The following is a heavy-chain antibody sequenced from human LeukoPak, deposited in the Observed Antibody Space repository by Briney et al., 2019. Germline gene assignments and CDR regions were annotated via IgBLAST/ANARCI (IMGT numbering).Heavy chain of an antibody. D-gene: IGHD3-16*01. CDR2: IKQDGSEK. CDR1: GFTFSSYW. J-gene: IGHJ3*02. Sequence: GGSLRLSCAVSGFTFSSYWMSWVRQAPGKGLEWVANIKQDGSEKYYVDSVKGRFTISRDNAKNSLYLQMNSLRAEDTAVYYCARRGLNNNYADAFDIWGQGTMVTAAS. CDR3: ARRGLNNNYADAFDI. V-gene: IGHV3-7*01.